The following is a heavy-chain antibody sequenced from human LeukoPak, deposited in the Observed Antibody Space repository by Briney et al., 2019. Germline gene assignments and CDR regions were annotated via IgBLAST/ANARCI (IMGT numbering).Heavy chain of an antibody. V-gene: IGHV3-23*01. CDR2: ISGGGGST. CDR3: AKNRAGYNWYFDL. Sequence: GASLRLSCAASGFTFSSYAMRGVRQAPGRGGEGVSAISGGGGSTYYADSVKGRFTISRDNSKNTLYLQMNSLRAEDTAVYHCAKNRAGYNWYFDLWGRGTLVTVSS. J-gene: IGHJ2*01. CDR1: GFTFSSYA. D-gene: IGHD3-9*01.